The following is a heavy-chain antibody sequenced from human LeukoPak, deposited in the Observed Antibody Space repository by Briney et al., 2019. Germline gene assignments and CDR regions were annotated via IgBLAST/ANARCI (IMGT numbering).Heavy chain of an antibody. CDR1: GGSISSGGYS. V-gene: IGHV4-30-2*01. J-gene: IGHJ4*02. D-gene: IGHD3-3*02. CDR3: AKEGSFVLPSY. CDR2: IYHSGST. Sequence: SETLSLTCAVSGGSISSGGYSWSWIRQPPGKGLEWIGYIYHSGSTYYNPSLKSRVTISVDRSKNQFSLKLSSVTAADTAVYYCAKEGSFVLPSYWGQGTLVTVSS.